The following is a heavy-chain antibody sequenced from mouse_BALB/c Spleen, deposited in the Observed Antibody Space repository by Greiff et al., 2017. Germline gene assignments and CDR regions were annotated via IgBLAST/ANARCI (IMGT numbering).Heavy chain of an antibody. Sequence: EVKLVESGGGLVKPGGSLKLSCAASGFTFSSYAMSWVRQTPEKRLEWVASISSGGSTYYPDSVKGRFTISRDNARNILYLQMSSLRSEDTAMYYCARAFLYYFDYWGQGTTLTVSS. CDR1: GFTFSSYA. D-gene: IGHD6-2*01. J-gene: IGHJ2*01. CDR3: ARAFLYYFDY. CDR2: ISSGGST. V-gene: IGHV5-6-5*01.